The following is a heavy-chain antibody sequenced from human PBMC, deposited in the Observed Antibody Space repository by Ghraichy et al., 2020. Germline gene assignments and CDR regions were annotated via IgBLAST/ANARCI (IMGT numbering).Heavy chain of an antibody. D-gene: IGHD2-8*02. CDR3: ARPYHSGGSLSRSIGSYFDY. CDR1: GYTFTSYY. J-gene: IGHJ4*02. CDR2: INPSGGST. Sequence: ASVKVSCKASGYTFTSYYMHWVRQAPGQGLEWMGIINPSGGSTSYAQKFQGRVTMTRDTSTSTVYMELSSLRSEDTAVYYCARPYHSGGSLSRSIGSYFDYWGQGTLVTV. V-gene: IGHV1-46*01.